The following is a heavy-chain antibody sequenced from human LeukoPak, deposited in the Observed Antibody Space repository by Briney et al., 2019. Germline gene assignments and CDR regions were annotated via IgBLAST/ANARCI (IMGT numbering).Heavy chain of an antibody. CDR1: GGSISSGSYY. CDR2: IYYSGST. Sequence: PSETLSLTCTVSGGSISSGSYYWGWIRQPPGKGLKWIGSIYYSGSTYYNPSLKSRVTISVDTSKNQFSLKLSSVTAADTAVYYCASPNIAVAGFSSWGQGTLVTVSS. J-gene: IGHJ5*02. CDR3: ASPNIAVAGFSS. V-gene: IGHV4-39*01. D-gene: IGHD6-19*01.